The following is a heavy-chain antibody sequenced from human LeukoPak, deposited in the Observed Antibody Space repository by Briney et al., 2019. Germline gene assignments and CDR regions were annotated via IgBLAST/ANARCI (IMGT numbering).Heavy chain of an antibody. J-gene: IGHJ2*01. D-gene: IGHD1-26*01. V-gene: IGHV4-59*01. Sequence: SETLSLTCTVSGVSISTYSWSWIRQPPGKGLEWIGYISYSGSTSYNPSLRSRVTISVDTSKNQFSLKLSSVTAADTAVYYCATDGNFDLWAVAPWSLSPQ. CDR1: GVSISTYS. CDR3: ATDGNFDL. CDR2: ISYSGST.